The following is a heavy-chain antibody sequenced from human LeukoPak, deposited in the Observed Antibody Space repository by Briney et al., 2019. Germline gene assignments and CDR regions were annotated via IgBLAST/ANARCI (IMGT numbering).Heavy chain of an antibody. CDR3: ARIGIAAAGTIDY. V-gene: IGHV3-30-3*01. D-gene: IGHD6-13*01. Sequence: GGSLRLSCAASGFTFSSCAMHWVRQAPGKGLEWVAVISYDGSNKYYADSVKGRFTISRDNAKNSLYLQMNSLRAEDTAVYYCARIGIAAAGTIDYWGQGTLVTVSS. CDR2: ISYDGSNK. CDR1: GFTFSSCA. J-gene: IGHJ4*02.